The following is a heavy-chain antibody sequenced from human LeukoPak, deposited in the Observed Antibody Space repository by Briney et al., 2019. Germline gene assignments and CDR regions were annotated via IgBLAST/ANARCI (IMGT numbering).Heavy chain of an antibody. Sequence: GGSLRLSCAASGFTFNNYGMHWVRQAPGKGLEWVAVTSSDLNVKLYADSVKGRFTISRDNSRSTLYLQMNSLRPEDTAIYYCAREGYYGSGSPPSLYFDYWGQGTLVTVSS. CDR3: AREGYYGSGSPPSLYFDY. CDR2: TSSDLNVK. CDR1: GFTFNNYG. D-gene: IGHD3-10*01. J-gene: IGHJ4*02. V-gene: IGHV3-30*03.